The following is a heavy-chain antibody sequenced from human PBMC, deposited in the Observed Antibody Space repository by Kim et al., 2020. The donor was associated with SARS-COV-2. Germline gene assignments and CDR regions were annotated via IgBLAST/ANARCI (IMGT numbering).Heavy chain of an antibody. CDR2: ISYDGSNK. D-gene: IGHD1-1*01. V-gene: IGHV3-30*18. Sequence: GGSLRLSCAASGFTFSNYGMHWVRQDPGKGLEWVAVISYDGSNKIYADSVKGRFTISRDNSKNTLYLQMNSLRAEDTAVYYCAKEGYRNAWAWFDPWGQGTLVTVSS. CDR1: GFTFSNYG. CDR3: AKEGYRNAWAWFDP. J-gene: IGHJ5*02.